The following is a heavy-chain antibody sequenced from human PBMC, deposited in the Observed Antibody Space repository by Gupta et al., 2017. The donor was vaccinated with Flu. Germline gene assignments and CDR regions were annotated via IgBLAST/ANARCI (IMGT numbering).Heavy chain of an antibody. D-gene: IGHD5-18*01. CDR3: ARQGERGYSYGYFGY. CDR2: IYYSGST. Sequence: QVQLQESGPGLVKPSETLSLTCTVSGCSTSSYYWSWIRQHPGKGLEWIGYIYYSGSTNYNPYLKSRVTISVDTSKNQFSLKLSSVTAADTAVYYCARQGERGYSYGYFGYWGQGTLVTVSS. J-gene: IGHJ4*02. CDR1: GCSTSSYY. V-gene: IGHV4-59*01.